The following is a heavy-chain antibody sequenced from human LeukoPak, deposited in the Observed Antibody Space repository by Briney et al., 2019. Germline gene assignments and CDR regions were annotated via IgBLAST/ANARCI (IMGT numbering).Heavy chain of an antibody. CDR3: ARGGGDY. CDR2: IKLDGSEK. Sequence: GSLRLSCAASGFTFSSYWMNWVRQAPGKGLEWVANIKLDGSEKYYVDSVKGGFTISRDNAENSLYLQMNSLRAEDTAVYYCARGGGDYWGRGTPVTVSS. CDR1: GFTFSSYW. V-gene: IGHV3-7*01. J-gene: IGHJ4*02. D-gene: IGHD3-3*01.